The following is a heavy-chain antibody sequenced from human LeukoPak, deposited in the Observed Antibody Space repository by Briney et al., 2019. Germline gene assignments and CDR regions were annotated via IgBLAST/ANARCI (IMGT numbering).Heavy chain of an antibody. V-gene: IGHV2-5*08. Sequence: ESGPTLVNPTQTLTLTCTFSGFPLSTSGMCVSWIRQPPGKALEWLALIYWNDDKRYSPSLKSRLTITKDTSKNQVVLTMTNMDPVDTATYYCARPRSYYFDYWGQGTLVTVSS. CDR3: ARPRSYYFDY. J-gene: IGHJ4*02. CDR2: IYWNDDK. CDR1: GFPLSTSGMC. D-gene: IGHD4-17*01.